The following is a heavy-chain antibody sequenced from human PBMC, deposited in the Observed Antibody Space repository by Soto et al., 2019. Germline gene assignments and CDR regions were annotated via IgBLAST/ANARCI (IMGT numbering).Heavy chain of an antibody. CDR1: GFALSDYY. V-gene: IGHV4-34*01. J-gene: IGHJ4*02. D-gene: IGHD5-18*01. CDR3: ARGIKIWLGGFYFDY. Sequence: GSLRLSCAASGFALSDYYIDWVRQSPGKGLEWIGEMHHSGSINYNPSLKSRVTISVDKSKNQFSLNLSSMTAADTAVYYCARGIKIWLGGFYFDYWGQGTLVNVSS. CDR2: MHHSGSI.